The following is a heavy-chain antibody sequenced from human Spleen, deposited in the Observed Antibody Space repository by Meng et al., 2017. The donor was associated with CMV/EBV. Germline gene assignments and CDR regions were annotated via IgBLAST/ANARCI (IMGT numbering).Heavy chain of an antibody. D-gene: IGHD3-22*01. CDR2: IVVGSGNT. V-gene: IGHV1-58*01. J-gene: IGHJ5*01. CDR3: AADRASDDSSGYHNWFDP. CDR1: GFTFTTSA. Sequence: SVKVSCKASGFTFTTSAVQWVRQARGQRLEWIGWIVVGSGNTNYAQKFQERVTITRDMSTSTAYMELSSLRSEDTAVYYCAADRASDDSSGYHNWFDPWGQGTTVTVSS.